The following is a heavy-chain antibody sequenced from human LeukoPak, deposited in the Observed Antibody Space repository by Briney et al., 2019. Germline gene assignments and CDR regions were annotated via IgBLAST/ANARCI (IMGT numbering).Heavy chain of an antibody. CDR3: AKWGDYDVLTGYWVSDY. V-gene: IGHV3-23*01. J-gene: IGHJ4*02. CDR2: ITGSGGNT. Sequence: GASLRLSCAASGFTFSNYAMSWVRQAPGKGLEWVSAITGSGGNTYYADSVEGRFTISRDNSKNTEFLQMNSLRAEDTAVYYCAKWGDYDVLTGYWVSDYWGQGTLVTVSP. CDR1: GFTFSNYA. D-gene: IGHD3-9*01.